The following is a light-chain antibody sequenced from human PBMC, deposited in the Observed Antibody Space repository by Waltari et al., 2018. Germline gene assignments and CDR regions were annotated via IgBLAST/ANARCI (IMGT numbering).Light chain of an antibody. CDR2: KAS. CDR1: QSISSW. V-gene: IGKV1-5*03. CDR3: QQYNTYSGT. Sequence: DIQMTQSPSTLSASVGYSVTITCRASQSISSWLAWYQQKPGKAPKLLIEKASSLESGVPSRFSGSGSGTEFTLTISSLQPDDFATYYCQQYNTYSGTFGQGTKVEIK. J-gene: IGKJ1*01.